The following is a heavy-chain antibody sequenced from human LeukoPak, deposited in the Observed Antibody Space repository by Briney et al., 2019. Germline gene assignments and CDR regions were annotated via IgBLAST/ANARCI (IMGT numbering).Heavy chain of an antibody. Sequence: PGGSLRLSCAASGFIFSSFSMNWVRQVPGKGLEWVSSISSSSTYIFYADSVKGRFSISRDDAKNSLYLQMNSLRAEDTAVYYCARDFLSRFGEGFDFWGQGTLVTVSS. D-gene: IGHD3-10*01. CDR3: ARDFLSRFGEGFDF. CDR1: GFIFSSFS. CDR2: ISSSSTYI. V-gene: IGHV3-21*01. J-gene: IGHJ5*01.